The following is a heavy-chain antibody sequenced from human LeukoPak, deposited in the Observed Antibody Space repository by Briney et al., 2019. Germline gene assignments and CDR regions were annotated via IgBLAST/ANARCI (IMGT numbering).Heavy chain of an antibody. J-gene: IGHJ4*02. CDR2: IHHSRST. Sequence: SETLSLTCAVSGGSFSGYYWNWIRQSPGKGLEWIGEIHHSRSTNYNPSLKSRVTISIDTSKRQFSLRLTSVTAADTAVYYCARCVWEVRGVIITNLDYWGQGTLVTVSS. CDR3: ARCVWEVRGVIITNLDY. CDR1: GGSFSGYY. D-gene: IGHD3-10*01. V-gene: IGHV4-34*01.